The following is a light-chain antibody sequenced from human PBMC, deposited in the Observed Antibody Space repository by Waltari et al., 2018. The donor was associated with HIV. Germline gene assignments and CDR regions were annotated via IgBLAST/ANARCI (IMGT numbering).Light chain of an antibody. Sequence: SYELTQAPSVSVSPGQTDRITCTVPILPYKYPFWYPQKSGQAPVGVIFEGYKRPSGIPERFSGSRSGTTATLTISGAQVDDEGDYYCYSTDSSGKGVFGGGTKLTVL. CDR1: ILPYKY. V-gene: IGLV3-10*01. CDR3: YSTDSSGKGV. J-gene: IGLJ3*02. CDR2: EGY.